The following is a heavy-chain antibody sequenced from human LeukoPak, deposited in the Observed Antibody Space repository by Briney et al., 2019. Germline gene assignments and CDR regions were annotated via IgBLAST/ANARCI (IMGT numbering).Heavy chain of an antibody. CDR2: IYNSGST. Sequence: PSETLSLTCTVSGGSTSSGTYYWSWIRQPAGKELEWIGRIYNSGSTQYNPSLTGRVSISVDTSKNQFSLRLTSVTAADTGVYYCARGFRGQIHWGQGTLVTVSS. CDR3: ARGFRGQIH. J-gene: IGHJ4*02. V-gene: IGHV4-61*02. D-gene: IGHD3-10*01. CDR1: GGSTSSGTYY.